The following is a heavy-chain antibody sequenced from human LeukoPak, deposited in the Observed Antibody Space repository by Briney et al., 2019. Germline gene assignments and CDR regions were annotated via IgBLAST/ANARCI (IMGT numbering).Heavy chain of an antibody. CDR2: IYSAGST. V-gene: IGHV3-53*01. CDR1: GFTVSSNY. J-gene: IGHJ3*02. CDR3: STGGLSGPYRGIRGAFDI. Sequence: GGSLRLSCAASGFTVSSNYMSWVRQAPGKGLEWVSIIYSAGSTYYADSVKGRFTISRDNSKNTLYLQMNSLRGEDTAVYYCSTGGLSGPYRGIRGAFDIWGQGTMVTVSS. D-gene: IGHD1-26*01.